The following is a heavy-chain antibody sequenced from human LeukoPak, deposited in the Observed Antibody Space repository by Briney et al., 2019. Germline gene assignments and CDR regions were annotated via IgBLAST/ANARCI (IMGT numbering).Heavy chain of an antibody. D-gene: IGHD4-17*01. CDR1: GGSISSGGYY. CDR3: ARAPTVTPGRNFDY. CDR2: INHSGST. Sequence: PSETLSLTCTVSGGSISSGGYYWSWIRQHPGKGLEWIGEINHSGSTNYNPSLKSRVTISVDTSKNQFSLKLSSVTAADTAVYYCARAPTVTPGRNFDYWGQGTLVTVSS. V-gene: IGHV4-39*07. J-gene: IGHJ4*02.